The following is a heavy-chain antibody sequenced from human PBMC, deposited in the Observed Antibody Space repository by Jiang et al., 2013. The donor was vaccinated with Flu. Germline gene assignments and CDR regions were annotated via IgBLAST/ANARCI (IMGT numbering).Heavy chain of an antibody. Sequence: GLVNPGGSLRLSCAASGFTFSDYYMTWIRQAPGKGLEWLSYISSSARNIYYADSVKGRFTISRDNAKNSLYLQMNSLRAEDTAVYYCARDETAMVRNDYWGQGTLVTVSS. J-gene: IGHJ4*02. CDR2: ISSSARNI. CDR1: GFTFSDYY. CDR3: ARDETAMVRNDY. D-gene: IGHD5-18*01. V-gene: IGHV3-11*01.